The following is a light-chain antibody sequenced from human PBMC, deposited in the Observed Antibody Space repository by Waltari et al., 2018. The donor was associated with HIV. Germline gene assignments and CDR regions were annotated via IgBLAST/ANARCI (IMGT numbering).Light chain of an antibody. Sequence: EVVMTQSPATLSVSPGERATLSCRASQSVKTNLAWYQQKPGQAPRLLIHGASTTASGVASRFSGSGSGTEFTLTISGLQSEDVAFYFCHQYYHWPRTFGQGTKV. CDR2: GAS. J-gene: IGKJ1*01. V-gene: IGKV3D-15*01. CDR1: QSVKTN. CDR3: HQYYHWPRT.